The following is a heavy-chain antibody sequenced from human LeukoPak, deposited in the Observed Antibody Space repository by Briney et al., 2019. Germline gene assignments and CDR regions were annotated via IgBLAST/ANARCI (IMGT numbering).Heavy chain of an antibody. Sequence: GGSLRLSCAASGFTFSSYCMNCVRQAPGKALEWVSSISSSSSYIYYADSVKGRFTISRDNAKNSLYLQMNRLRAEDTAVYYCAGCITMVRGVINWFDPWGQGTLVTVSS. V-gene: IGHV3-21*01. CDR3: AGCITMVRGVINWFDP. CDR1: GFTFSSYC. D-gene: IGHD3-10*01. J-gene: IGHJ5*02. CDR2: ISSSSSYI.